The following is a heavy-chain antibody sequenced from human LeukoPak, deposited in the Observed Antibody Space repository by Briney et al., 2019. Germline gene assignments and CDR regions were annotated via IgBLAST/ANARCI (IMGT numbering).Heavy chain of an antibody. V-gene: IGHV4-31*03. J-gene: IGHJ6*02. CDR2: IFYSGST. CDR3: ARDHGSLPMDV. CDR1: GGSISSGGYY. Sequence: SETLSLTCTVSGGSISSGGYYWRWIRQHPGKGLEWIGYIFYSGSTYYNPSLKSRVTISVDTSKNQFSLKLSSVTAADTAVYYCARDHGSLPMDVWGQGTTVTVSS.